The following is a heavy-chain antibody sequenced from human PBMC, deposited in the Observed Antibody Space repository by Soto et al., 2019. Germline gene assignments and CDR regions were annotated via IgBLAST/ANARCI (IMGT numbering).Heavy chain of an antibody. CDR1: GYTFTSYG. J-gene: IGHJ6*02. CDR2: ISAYNGNT. V-gene: IGHV1-18*04. Sequence: ASVKVSCKASGYTFTSYGISWVRQAPGQGLEWMGWISAYNGNTNYAQKLQGRVTMTTDTSTSTAYMELRSLRSDDTAVYYCASATTYCSSTSCLRYGMDVWGQGTTVTVS. D-gene: IGHD2-2*01. CDR3: ASATTYCSSTSCLRYGMDV.